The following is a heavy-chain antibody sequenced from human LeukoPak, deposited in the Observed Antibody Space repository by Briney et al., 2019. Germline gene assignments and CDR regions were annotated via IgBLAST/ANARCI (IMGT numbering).Heavy chain of an antibody. CDR2: IYYSGST. J-gene: IGHJ5*02. Sequence: SETLSLTCTVSGDSISGSIYYWGWIPQPPGKGLEWIGSIYYSGSTYYNPSLKSRVTISVDTSKNQFSLNLTSVIAADTAVCYCATPTREAWSQGTLVTVSS. CDR3: ATPTREA. CDR1: GDSISGSIYY. V-gene: IGHV4-39*01.